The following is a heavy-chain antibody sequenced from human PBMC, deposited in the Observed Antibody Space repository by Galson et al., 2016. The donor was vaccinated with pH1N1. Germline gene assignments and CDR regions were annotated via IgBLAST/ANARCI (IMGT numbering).Heavy chain of an antibody. CDR3: ARIQYGDYVGYFDY. D-gene: IGHD4-17*01. J-gene: IGHJ4*02. V-gene: IGHV2-70*01. CDR2: IDWDDNK. CDR1: GFSLSTSGMC. Sequence: PALVKPTQTLTLTCTFSGFSLSTSGMCVSWIRQPPGKALEWLALIDWDDNKYYSTSLKTRLTISKDTSKNQVVLTVTNMDPVDTAMYYCARIQYGDYVGYFDYWGQGTLVTVSS.